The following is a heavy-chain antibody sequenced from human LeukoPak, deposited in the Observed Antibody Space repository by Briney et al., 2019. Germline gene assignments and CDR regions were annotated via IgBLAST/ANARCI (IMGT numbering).Heavy chain of an antibody. CDR3: ARGNWNYAGFDY. D-gene: IGHD1-7*01. V-gene: IGHV3-21*01. J-gene: IGHJ4*02. CDR2: ISSSSGYI. CDR1: GFTFSGYS. Sequence: GGSLRLSCAASGFTFSGYSMNWVRQAPGKGLEWVSSISSSSGYIYYADSVKGRFTISRDNAKNSLYLQMNSLRAEDTAVYYCARGNWNYAGFDYWGQGTLVTVSS.